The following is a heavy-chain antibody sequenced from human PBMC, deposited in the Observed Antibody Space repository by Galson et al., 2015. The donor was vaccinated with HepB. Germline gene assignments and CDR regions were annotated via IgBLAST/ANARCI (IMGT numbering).Heavy chain of an antibody. CDR3: ARLDSNQDAFDI. Sequence: SLRLSCAASGFTVSRNYMSWVRQAPGKGLEWVSVIYSGGSTYYADSVKGRFTISRDTSKNTLYLQMNSLRAEDTAVYYCARLDSNQDAFDIWGQGTMVTVSS. CDR1: GFTVSRNY. J-gene: IGHJ3*02. V-gene: IGHV3-66*01. CDR2: IYSGGST. D-gene: IGHD1-14*01.